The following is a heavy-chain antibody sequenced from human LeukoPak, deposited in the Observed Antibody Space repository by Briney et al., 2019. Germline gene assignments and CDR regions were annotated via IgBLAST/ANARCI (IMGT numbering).Heavy chain of an antibody. D-gene: IGHD3-22*01. Sequence: GGSLRLSCAASGFTFSSYAMSWVRQAPGKGLEWVSAISGSGGSTYYADSVKGRFTISRDNSKNTLYLQMNSLRAEDMAVYYCAKDLLHYYDSSGYYPFDYWGQGTLVTVSS. CDR3: AKDLLHYYDSSGYYPFDY. CDR2: ISGSGGST. V-gene: IGHV3-23*01. CDR1: GFTFSSYA. J-gene: IGHJ4*02.